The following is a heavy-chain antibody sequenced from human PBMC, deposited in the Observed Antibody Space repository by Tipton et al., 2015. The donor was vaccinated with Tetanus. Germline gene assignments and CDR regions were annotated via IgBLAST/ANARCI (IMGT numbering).Heavy chain of an antibody. Sequence: SLRLSCEASGFTLSRYWTHWVRQTPGTGLVWVSRINSDGSARSYADSVKGRFTVSRDKAKNTVYLEMNSPRADDTAVYFCAKDDVSSWYTGSFDSWGQGTQVTVSS. CDR2: INSDGSAR. D-gene: IGHD6-13*01. V-gene: IGHV3-74*01. J-gene: IGHJ4*02. CDR3: AKDDVSSWYTGSFDS. CDR1: GFTLSRYW.